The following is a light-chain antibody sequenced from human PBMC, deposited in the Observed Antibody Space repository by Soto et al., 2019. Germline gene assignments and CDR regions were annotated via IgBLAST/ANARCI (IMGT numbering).Light chain of an antibody. J-gene: IGKJ1*01. CDR1: QSVSSN. V-gene: IGKV3-15*01. CDR2: GAS. CDR3: QQYNNWPQT. Sequence: EIVMTQSPATLPVSPGERATLSCRASQSVSSNLAWYQQKPGQAPRLLIYGASTRATGIPARFSGSGSGTEFTLTISSLQYEDFAVYYCQQYNNWPQTFGQGTKVEIK.